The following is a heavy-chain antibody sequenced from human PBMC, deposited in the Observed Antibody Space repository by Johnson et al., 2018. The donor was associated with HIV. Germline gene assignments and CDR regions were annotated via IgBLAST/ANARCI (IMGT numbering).Heavy chain of an antibody. CDR3: ARDGGSPTLVWDDAFDI. Sequence: QVQLVESGGGLVKPGGSLRLSCAASQFTFSSYYMICVRQAPGKGLEWVAVISYHGSNKYYADSVKGRFTISRDNSKNTLYLQMNSLRAEDTAVYYCARDGGSPTLVWDDAFDIWGQGTMVTVSS. D-gene: IGHD2-15*01. V-gene: IGHV3-30-3*01. J-gene: IGHJ3*02. CDR2: ISYHGSNK. CDR1: QFTFSSYY.